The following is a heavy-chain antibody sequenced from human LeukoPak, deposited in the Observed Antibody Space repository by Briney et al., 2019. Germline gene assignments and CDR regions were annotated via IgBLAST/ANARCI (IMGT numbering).Heavy chain of an antibody. Sequence: GGSLRLSCVASGFTFNIYSMSWVRQAPGKGLEWVSAISGSGGSTYYADSVKGRFTISRDNSKNTLYLQMNSLRAEDTAVYYCAKTNSYSSGYYNYWGQGTLVTVSS. CDR1: GFTFNIYS. D-gene: IGHD3-22*01. CDR3: AKTNSYSSGYYNY. J-gene: IGHJ4*02. V-gene: IGHV3-23*01. CDR2: ISGSGGST.